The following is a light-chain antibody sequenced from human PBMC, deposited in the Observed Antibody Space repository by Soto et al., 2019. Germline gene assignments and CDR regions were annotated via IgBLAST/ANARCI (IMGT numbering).Light chain of an antibody. CDR3: QSFATNLRGSV. Sequence: QSVLTQPPSVSGAPGQRVTISCSGTSSNIGAGYDVHWYHQLPGTAPKLLIFGNNNRPSGVPARFSASRSGTSASLAITGLQAEDEADYYCQSFATNLRGSVFGGGTKLTFL. CDR2: GNN. V-gene: IGLV1-40*01. J-gene: IGLJ3*02. CDR1: SSNIGAGYD.